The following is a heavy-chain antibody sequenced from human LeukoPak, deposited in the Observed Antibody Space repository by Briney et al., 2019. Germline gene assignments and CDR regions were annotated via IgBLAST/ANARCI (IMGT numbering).Heavy chain of an antibody. CDR2: IYNSGST. Sequence: SETLSLTCTVSGGSISSHYWSWIRQPPGKGLEWIGDIYNSGSTDYNPSLKSRVTISLDTSKNHFSLKLRSVTAADTALYFCARGLVLATDDAFDIWGQGTLVTVSS. D-gene: IGHD5-12*01. CDR1: GGSISSHY. V-gene: IGHV4-59*11. J-gene: IGHJ3*02. CDR3: ARGLVLATDDAFDI.